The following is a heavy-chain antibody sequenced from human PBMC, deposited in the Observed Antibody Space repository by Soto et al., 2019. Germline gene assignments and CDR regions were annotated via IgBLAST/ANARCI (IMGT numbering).Heavy chain of an antibody. CDR1: GFTFSSYW. J-gene: IGHJ6*03. CDR2: IKQDGSEK. Sequence: EVQLVESGGGLVQPGGSLRLSCAASGFTFSSYWMSWVRQAPGKGLEWVANIKQDGSEKYYVDSVKGRFTISRDNVKNSLCLQMNILRADDTAVYYCARDDYDFWSGYSHSGYYYSYYMAVWGKGTPVTVSS. CDR3: ARDDYDFWSGYSHSGYYYSYYMAV. V-gene: IGHV3-7*01. D-gene: IGHD3-3*01.